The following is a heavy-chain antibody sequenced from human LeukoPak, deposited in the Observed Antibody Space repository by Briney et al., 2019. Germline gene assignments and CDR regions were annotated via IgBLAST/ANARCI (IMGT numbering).Heavy chain of an antibody. V-gene: IGHV3-48*02. D-gene: IGHD4-17*01. J-gene: IGHJ4*02. Sequence: GGSLRPSCSASGLIFSTYAMQWVRQAPGKGLEWVSYISSSSSMIYYADSVKGRFTISRDNAKNSLYLQMKSLRDEDTAIYYCARDYGDLPARVPYFDYWGQGTLVTVSS. CDR3: ARDYGDLPARVPYFDY. CDR1: GLIFSTYA. CDR2: ISSSSSMI.